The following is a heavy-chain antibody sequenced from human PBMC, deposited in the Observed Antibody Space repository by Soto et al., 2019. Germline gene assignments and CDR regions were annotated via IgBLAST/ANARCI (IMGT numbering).Heavy chain of an antibody. CDR1: GGSFSGYY. Sequence: QVQLQQWGAGLLKPSETLSLTCAVYGGSFSGYYWSWIRQPPGKGLEWIGEINHSGSTNYNPSLKSRVTISVDTSKNQFSLKLSSVTAADTAVYYCERARRSSRWFNFQHWGQDTLVTVSS. D-gene: IGHD6-13*01. CDR2: INHSGST. V-gene: IGHV4-34*01. CDR3: ERARRSSRWFNFQH. J-gene: IGHJ1*01.